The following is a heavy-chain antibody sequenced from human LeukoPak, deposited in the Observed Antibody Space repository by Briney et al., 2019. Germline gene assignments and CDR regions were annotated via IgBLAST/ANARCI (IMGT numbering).Heavy chain of an antibody. D-gene: IGHD3-3*01. CDR2: INPSGGST. CDR3: ARVGFLEDYFDY. J-gene: IGHJ4*02. CDR1: GYTFTGYY. Sequence: RASVKVSCKASGYTFTGYYMHWVRQAPGQWLEWMGIINPSGGSTSYAQKFQGRVTMTRDTSTSTVYMELSSLRSEDTAVYYCARVGFLEDYFDYWGQGTLVTVSS. V-gene: IGHV1-46*01.